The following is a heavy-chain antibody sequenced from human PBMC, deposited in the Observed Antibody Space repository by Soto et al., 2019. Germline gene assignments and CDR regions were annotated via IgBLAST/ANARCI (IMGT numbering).Heavy chain of an antibody. J-gene: IGHJ4*02. CDR1: GGTFSSYA. CDR3: ARGYESGGNFDY. D-gene: IGHD2-15*01. CDR2: IIPIFGTA. V-gene: IGHV1-69*13. Sequence: GASVKVSCKASGGTFSSYAISWVRQAPGQGLEWMGGIIPIFGTANYAQKFQGRVTITADESTSTAYMELSSLRSEDTAVYYCARGYESGGNFDYWGQGTLVTVSS.